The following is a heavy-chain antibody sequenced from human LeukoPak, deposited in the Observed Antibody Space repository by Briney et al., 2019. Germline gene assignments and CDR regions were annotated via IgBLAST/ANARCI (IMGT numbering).Heavy chain of an antibody. CDR2: ISSSGSTI. V-gene: IGHV3-48*03. CDR3: AREKPYYYDSSGPFDY. Sequence: GGSLRLSCAASGFTFSSYEMNWVRQAPGKGLEWVSYISSSGSTIYYADSVKGRFTISRDNAKNSLYLQVNSLRAEDTAVYYCAREKPYYYDSSGPFDYWGQGTLVTVSS. J-gene: IGHJ4*02. CDR1: GFTFSSYE. D-gene: IGHD3-22*01.